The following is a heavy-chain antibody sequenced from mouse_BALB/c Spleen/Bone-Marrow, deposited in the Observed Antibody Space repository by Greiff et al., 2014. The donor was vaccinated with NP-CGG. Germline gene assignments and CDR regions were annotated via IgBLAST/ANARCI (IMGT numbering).Heavy chain of an antibody. V-gene: IGHV1-62-2*01. J-gene: IGHJ4*01. D-gene: IGHD1-1*01. CDR1: GYTLTEYI. Sequence: QVQLQQSGAELVKPGASVKLSCKASGYTLTEYIIHWVKQRSGLGLEWIGWFYPGSGSIKYNEKFKDKATLTADKSSSTVYMELSRLTSEDSAVYFCARHEKANYGNYAMDYWGQGTSVTVSS. CDR3: ARHEKANYGNYAMDY. CDR2: FYPGSGSI.